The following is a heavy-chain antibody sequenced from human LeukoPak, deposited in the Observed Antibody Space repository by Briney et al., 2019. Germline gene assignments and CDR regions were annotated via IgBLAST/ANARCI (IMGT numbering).Heavy chain of an antibody. CDR3: AKDPDIVVVPAAQMLDY. CDR1: GFTFSSYA. CDR2: ISGSGGST. V-gene: IGHV3-23*01. J-gene: IGHJ4*02. D-gene: IGHD2-2*01. Sequence: GGSLRLSCAASGFTFSSYAMSWVRQAPGKGLEWVSAISGSGGSTYYADSVKGRFSISRDNSKNTLYLQMNSLRAEDTAVYYCAKDPDIVVVPAAQMLDYWGQGTLVTVSS.